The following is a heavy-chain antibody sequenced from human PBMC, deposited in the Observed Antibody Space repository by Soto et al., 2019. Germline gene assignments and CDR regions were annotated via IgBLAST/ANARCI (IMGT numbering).Heavy chain of an antibody. CDR2: VYYSGST. J-gene: IGHJ6*02. V-gene: IGHV4-39*07. Sequence: PSETLSLTCTVSGGSISSIISYWGWIRQPPGKRLEWIGNVYYSGSTYSNPSLKSRLTISADTSKNQFSLYLQMNSLRAEDTAIYYCAKYLNRNGMDVWGQGTTVTVSS. CDR1: GGSISSIISY. CDR3: AKYLNRNGMDV.